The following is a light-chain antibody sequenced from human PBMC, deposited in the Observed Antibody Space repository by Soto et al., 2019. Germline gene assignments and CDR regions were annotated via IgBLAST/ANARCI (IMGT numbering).Light chain of an antibody. CDR3: QVWDSSSVV. CDR1: NIGSKS. J-gene: IGLJ2*01. Sequence: SSELTQPPSVSVVPGKTARITCGGNNIGSKSVHWYQQKPGQAPVLVIYYDSDRPSGIPERFSGSNSGNTATLTISRVEAGDEADYYCQVWDSSSVVFGGGTKVTVL. CDR2: YDS. V-gene: IGLV3-21*04.